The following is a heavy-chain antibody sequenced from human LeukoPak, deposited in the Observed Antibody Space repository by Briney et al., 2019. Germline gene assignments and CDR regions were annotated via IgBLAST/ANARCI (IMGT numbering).Heavy chain of an antibody. CDR1: GYTFTSYD. D-gene: IGHD3-10*01. CDR2: INPSGGST. J-gene: IGHJ5*02. CDR3: AREVRGSHNWFDP. Sequence: ASVKVSCKASGYTFTSYDISWVRQAPGQGLEWMGIINPSGGSTSYAQKFQGRVTMTRDMSTSTVYMELSSLRSEDTAVYYCAREVRGSHNWFDPWGQGTLVTVSS. V-gene: IGHV1-46*01.